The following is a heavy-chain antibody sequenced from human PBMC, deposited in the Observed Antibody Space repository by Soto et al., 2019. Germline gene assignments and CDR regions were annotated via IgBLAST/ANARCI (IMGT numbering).Heavy chain of an antibody. D-gene: IGHD3-10*01. CDR2: ISSGSTAI. CDR1: GFTFSPYD. V-gene: IGHV3-48*02. Sequence: GSLRLSCAASGFTFSPYDMNWVRQAPGKGLERVSHISSGSTAIYYADSVKGRFTISRDNAKNSLYLLMNNLRDEDTAVYYCARDPGGMDVWGQGTRVTVS. CDR3: ARDPGGMDV. J-gene: IGHJ6*02.